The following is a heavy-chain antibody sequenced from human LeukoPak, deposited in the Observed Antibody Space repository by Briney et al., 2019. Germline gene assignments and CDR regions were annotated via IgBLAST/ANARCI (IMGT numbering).Heavy chain of an antibody. D-gene: IGHD1-1*01. V-gene: IGHV3-23*01. CDR2: ISGSGGST. J-gene: IGHJ4*02. CDR1: GFTFSSYA. CDR3: ARRGTARKFDY. Sequence: GGSLRLSCAASGFTFSSYAMSWVRQAPGKGLEWVSAISGSGGSTYYADSVKGRFTISRDSAKNSLYLQMNSLRAEDTAVYYCARRGTARKFDYWGQGTLVTVSS.